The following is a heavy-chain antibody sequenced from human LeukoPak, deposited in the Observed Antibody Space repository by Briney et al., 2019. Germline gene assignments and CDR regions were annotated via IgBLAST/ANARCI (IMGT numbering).Heavy chain of an antibody. CDR2: IIPILGIA. D-gene: IGHD3-10*01. CDR1: GGTFSSYA. CDR3: ATGLLWFGRDY. J-gene: IGHJ4*02. V-gene: IGHV1-69*04. Sequence: SVKVSCKASGGTFSSYAISWVRQAPGQGLEWMGRIIPILGIANYAQKFQGRVTITADKSTSTAYMELSSLRSEDTAVYYCATGLLWFGRDYWGQGTLVTVSS.